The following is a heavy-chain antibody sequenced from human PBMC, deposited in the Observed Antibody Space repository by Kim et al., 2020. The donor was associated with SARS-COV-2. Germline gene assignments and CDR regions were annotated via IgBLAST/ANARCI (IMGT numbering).Heavy chain of an antibody. V-gene: IGHV3-48*02. CDR2: ISSSSSTI. J-gene: IGHJ6*02. Sequence: GGSLRLSCAASGFTFSSYSMNWVRQAPGKGLEWVSYISSSSSTIYYADSVKGRFTISRDNAKNSLYLQMNSLRDEDTAVYYCARDLNAVTAMVTGYYYGMDVWGQGTTVTVSS. CDR3: ARDLNAVTAMVTGYYYGMDV. D-gene: IGHD5-18*01. CDR1: GFTFSSYS.